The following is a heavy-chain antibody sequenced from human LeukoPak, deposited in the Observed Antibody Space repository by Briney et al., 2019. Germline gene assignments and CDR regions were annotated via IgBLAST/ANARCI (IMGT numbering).Heavy chain of an antibody. J-gene: IGHJ5*02. CDR2: IKSKTYGGTT. Sequence: PVGSLRLSCAASGFTFNNAWMSWVRQAPGKGLEWISRIKSKTYGGTTEYAAPVKGRFTISRDDSESTLFLQMDSLTTEDTAVYYCTRDHFAWGRGTLVTVSS. D-gene: IGHD2/OR15-2a*01. V-gene: IGHV3-15*01. CDR1: GFTFNNAW. CDR3: TRDHFA.